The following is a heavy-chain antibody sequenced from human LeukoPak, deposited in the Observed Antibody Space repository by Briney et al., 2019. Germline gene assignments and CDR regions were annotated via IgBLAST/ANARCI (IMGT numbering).Heavy chain of an antibody. CDR1: GGSISSYY. Sequence: SETLALTCTVSGGSISSYYGSWIRQPPGRGLEWIGYTSYSGGTDYNPSLRSRVTLSVDTSKNQVSVKLSSLTAAEKAVYYCGRRTSYDTLPGYTYWYFDLWGRGTLVTVSS. CDR3: GRRTSYDTLPGYTYWYFDL. CDR2: TSYSGGT. V-gene: IGHV4-59*01. D-gene: IGHD3-9*01. J-gene: IGHJ2*01.